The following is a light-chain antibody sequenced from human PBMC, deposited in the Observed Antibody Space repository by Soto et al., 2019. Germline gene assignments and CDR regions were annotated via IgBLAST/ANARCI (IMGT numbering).Light chain of an antibody. J-gene: IGKJ4*01. Sequence: GDRVTITCRASQSISYWLAWYQQKPGKAPTVLIYTASTLESGVPSRFSGSGSGTEFTLTISSLQPDDFATYYCQQYYSYSITFGGGTKVEMK. CDR2: TAS. V-gene: IGKV1-5*03. CDR3: QQYYSYSIT. CDR1: QSISYW.